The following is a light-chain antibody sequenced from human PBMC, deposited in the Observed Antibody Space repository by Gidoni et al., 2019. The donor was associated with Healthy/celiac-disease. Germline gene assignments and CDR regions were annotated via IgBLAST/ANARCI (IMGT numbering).Light chain of an antibody. J-gene: IGLJ3*02. V-gene: IGLV3-16*01. CDR3: LAADSSGTYWV. CDR1: ALAKKY. CDR2: KDS. Sequence: SYALTPPPSVSVSLGQMARITCTGEALAKKYAYWYQQKPGQFPVLVIYKDSERPSGIPERFSGSSSGTIVTLTISGVQAEDEADYYCLAADSSGTYWVFGGGTKLTVL.